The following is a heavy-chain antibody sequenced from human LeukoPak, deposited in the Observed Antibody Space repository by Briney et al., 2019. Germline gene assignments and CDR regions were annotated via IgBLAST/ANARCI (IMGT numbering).Heavy chain of an antibody. CDR1: GGTFSSYA. CDR3: ARGRVVREPRDYYGMDV. J-gene: IGHJ6*04. CDR2: IIPIFGTA. Sequence: SVKVSCRASGGTFSSYAISWVRQAPGQGLEWMGGIIPIFGTANYAQKFQGRVTITADESTSTAYMELSSLRSEDTAVYYCARGRVVREPRDYYGMDVWGKGTTVTVSS. V-gene: IGHV1-69*01. D-gene: IGHD3-10*01.